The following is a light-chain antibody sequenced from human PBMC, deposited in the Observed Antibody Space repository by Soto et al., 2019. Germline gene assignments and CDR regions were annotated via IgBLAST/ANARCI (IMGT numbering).Light chain of an antibody. CDR1: QSISTW. CDR2: KAS. CDR3: QQYNSYPWT. V-gene: IGKV1-5*03. J-gene: IGKJ1*01. Sequence: DIQMTQSPSTLSASIEDRVTITCRASQSISTWLAWYQQKPGKAPKLLIYKASSLQTGVPSRFSGSGSGTEFTLTTSSLQADDFAAYYCQQYNSYPWTFGQGTKVEIK.